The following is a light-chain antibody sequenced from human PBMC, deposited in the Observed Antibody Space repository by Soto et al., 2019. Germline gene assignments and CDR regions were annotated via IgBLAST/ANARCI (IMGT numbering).Light chain of an antibody. Sequence: QAVVTQEPSLPVSPGGTVTLTCGSSTGPVATGHYAYWFHQKPGQAPRPLIYDTANKFSWTPDRLSGSLLGGKAALTLSGAQPEDEAEYYCLLYIGGDGFGPGTKVTVL. J-gene: IGLJ1*01. V-gene: IGLV7-46*01. CDR1: TGPVATGHY. CDR2: DTA. CDR3: LLYIGGDG.